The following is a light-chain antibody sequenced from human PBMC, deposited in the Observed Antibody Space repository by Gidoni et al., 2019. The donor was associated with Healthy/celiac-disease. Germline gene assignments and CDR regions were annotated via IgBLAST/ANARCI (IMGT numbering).Light chain of an antibody. CDR3: QQSYSTPQT. Sequence: DIQMTQSPSSLSASVGDRVTITRRASQSISSYLNWYQQKPGKAPKLLIYAASSLQSGVPSRFSGSGSGTDFTLTISSLQPEYFATYYCQQSYSTPQTFGQGTKVEIK. J-gene: IGKJ1*01. V-gene: IGKV1-39*01. CDR1: QSISSY. CDR2: AAS.